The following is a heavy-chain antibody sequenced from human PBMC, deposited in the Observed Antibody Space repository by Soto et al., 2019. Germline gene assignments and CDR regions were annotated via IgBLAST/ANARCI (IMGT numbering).Heavy chain of an antibody. Sequence: ASVKVSCRASGYTFTGYYRHWVRQAPGQGLEWMGWINPNSGGTNYAKKFQGRVTMTRDTSISTAYMELSRLRSDDTAVYYCARVQYSSRKDLQYWGQGTLVPVCS. D-gene: IGHD6-13*01. J-gene: IGHJ4*02. V-gene: IGHV1-2*02. CDR2: INPNSGGT. CDR1: GYTFTGYY. CDR3: ARVQYSSRKDLQY.